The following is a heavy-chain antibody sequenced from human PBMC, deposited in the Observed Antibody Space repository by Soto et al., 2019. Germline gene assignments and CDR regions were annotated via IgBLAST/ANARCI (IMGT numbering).Heavy chain of an antibody. CDR3: AKALPPLRFPLFGMDV. V-gene: IGHV3-30*18. J-gene: IGHJ6*02. Sequence: QVQLVESGGGVVQPGRSLRLSCAASGFTFSSYGMHWVRQAPGKGLEWVAVISYDGSNKYYADSVKGRFTISRDNSKNTLYLQMNSLRAEDTAVYYCAKALPPLRFPLFGMDVWGQGTTVTVSS. CDR2: ISYDGSNK. D-gene: IGHD4-17*01. CDR1: GFTFSSYG.